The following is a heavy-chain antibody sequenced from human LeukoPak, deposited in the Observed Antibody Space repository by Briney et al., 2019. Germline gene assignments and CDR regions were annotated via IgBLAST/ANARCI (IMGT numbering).Heavy chain of an antibody. CDR2: IIPIFGTA. D-gene: IGHD3-16*02. Sequence: RASVKVSCKASGGTFSSYAISWVRQAPGQGLEWMGEIIPIFGTANYAQKFQGRVTITADESTSTAYMELSSLRSEDTAAYYCARGQGDYDYVWGSYRYRGMDVWGQGTTVTVSS. J-gene: IGHJ6*02. CDR1: GGTFSSYA. V-gene: IGHV1-69*13. CDR3: ARGQGDYDYVWGSYRYRGMDV.